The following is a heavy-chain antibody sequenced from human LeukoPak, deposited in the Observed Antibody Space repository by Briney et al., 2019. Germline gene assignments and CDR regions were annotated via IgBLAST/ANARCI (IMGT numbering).Heavy chain of an antibody. Sequence: ASMKVSCKASGGTFSSYAISWLRQAPGQGLEWMGGIIPIFGTANYAQKFQGRVTITADESTSTAYMELSSLRSEDTAVYYCAREGYCSSTSCRYRDWGQGTLVTVSS. CDR2: IIPIFGTA. D-gene: IGHD2-2*01. CDR3: AREGYCSSTSCRYRD. V-gene: IGHV1-69*13. J-gene: IGHJ4*02. CDR1: GGTFSSYA.